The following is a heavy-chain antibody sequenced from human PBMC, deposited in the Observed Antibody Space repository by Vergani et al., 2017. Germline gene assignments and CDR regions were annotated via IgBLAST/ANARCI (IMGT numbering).Heavy chain of an antibody. J-gene: IGHJ6*02. Sequence: QVQLQESGPGLVKPSQTLSLTCTVSGGSISSDTYYWSWIRQPPGKGLAWIGCISYSGSTNYNPSLTSLPHISVDTSKDQFSLNLSSVTATDTAVYYCARFYGSGSNPPVSYGMDVWGQGTMVTVSS. CDR3: ARFYGSGSNPPVSYGMDV. CDR2: ISYSGST. V-gene: IGHV4-30-4*08. CDR1: GGSISSDTYY. D-gene: IGHD3-10*01.